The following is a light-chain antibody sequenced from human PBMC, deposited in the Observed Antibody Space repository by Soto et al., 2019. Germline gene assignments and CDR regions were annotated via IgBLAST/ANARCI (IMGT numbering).Light chain of an antibody. CDR2: DVI. Sequence: QSALTQPRSVSGSPGQSVTISCTGTSSDVGGYNYVSWHQQHPGKAPKLMIFDVIKRPSGVPDRFSGSKSGNTASLTISGLQAEDEADYYCCSYAGSYTFVFGTGTKLTVL. J-gene: IGLJ1*01. V-gene: IGLV2-11*01. CDR1: SSDVGGYNY. CDR3: CSYAGSYTFV.